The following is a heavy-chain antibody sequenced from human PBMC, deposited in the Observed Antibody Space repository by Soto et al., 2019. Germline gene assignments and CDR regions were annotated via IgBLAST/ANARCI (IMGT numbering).Heavy chain of an antibody. V-gene: IGHV4-34*01. Sequence: PETLSPTCAVYGGSSSGYYWSWNRQPTGKGLEWIGEINHSGSTNYNPSPKTRVTISVDTSKNQFSLKLSSVTSADTAVYYCARGPLRVGVVISYYYYGMDVWGQGTTVTVSS. CDR1: GGSSSGYY. J-gene: IGHJ6*02. D-gene: IGHD3-3*01. CDR3: ARGPLRVGVVISYYYYGMDV. CDR2: INHSGST.